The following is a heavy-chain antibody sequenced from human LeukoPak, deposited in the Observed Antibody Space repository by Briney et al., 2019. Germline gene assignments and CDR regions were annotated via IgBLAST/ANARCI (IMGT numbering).Heavy chain of an antibody. Sequence: EASVKVSCKASGYTFTGYYMHWVRQAPGQGLEWMGWINPNSGGTNYAQKFQGRVTMTRDTSISTAYMELSRLRSDDTAVYYCARLRNYYGSSGSQLGYWGQGTLVTVSS. CDR2: INPNSGGT. CDR1: GYTFTGYY. D-gene: IGHD3-22*01. V-gene: IGHV1-2*02. CDR3: ARLRNYYGSSGSQLGY. J-gene: IGHJ4*02.